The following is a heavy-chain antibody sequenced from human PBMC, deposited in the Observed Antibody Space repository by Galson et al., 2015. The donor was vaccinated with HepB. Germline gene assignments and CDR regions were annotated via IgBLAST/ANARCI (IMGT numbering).Heavy chain of an antibody. CDR3: ARDQSGSWYKGSFHYYYGMDV. D-gene: IGHD6-13*01. CDR2: ISFDSKNK. CDR1: GFTFGSHA. V-gene: IGHV3-30*04. J-gene: IGHJ6*02. Sequence: SLRLSCAASGFTFGSHAVHWVRQFPGKGLEWLAVISFDSKNKFYGDSVRGRCTVSRDNAKSMAFLQMTSLRAEDTAVYYCARDQSGSWYKGSFHYYYGMDVWGQGTTITVSS.